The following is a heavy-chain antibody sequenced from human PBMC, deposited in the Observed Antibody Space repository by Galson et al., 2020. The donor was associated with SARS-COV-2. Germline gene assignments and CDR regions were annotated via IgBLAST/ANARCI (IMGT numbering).Heavy chain of an antibody. CDR2: ISHSGGT. V-gene: IGHV4-30-2*01. CDR3: ARLHYGEYAPEAFGI. D-gene: IGHD4-17*01. Sequence: SETLSLTCAVSGTSISSGSYSWNWLRQPPGKGLEWIRYISHSGGTYYNPSLKSRVTISGDRSKNQFSLRLSSVTAADTAVYYCARLHYGEYAPEAFGIWGPGTRVTVAS. J-gene: IGHJ3*02. CDR1: GTSISSGSYS.